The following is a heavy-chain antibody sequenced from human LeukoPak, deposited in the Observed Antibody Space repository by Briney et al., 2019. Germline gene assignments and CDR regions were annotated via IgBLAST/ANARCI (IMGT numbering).Heavy chain of an antibody. D-gene: IGHD3-3*01. V-gene: IGHV1-69*13. CDR1: GYTFNELS. Sequence: SVKVSCKVSGYTFNELSMHWVRQAPGQGLEWMGGIIPIFGTANYAQKFQGRVTITADESTSTAYMELSSLRSEDTAVYYCARASDRAQNYDFWSGYFSRFDYWGQGTLVTVSS. J-gene: IGHJ4*02. CDR3: ARASDRAQNYDFWSGYFSRFDY. CDR2: IIPIFGTA.